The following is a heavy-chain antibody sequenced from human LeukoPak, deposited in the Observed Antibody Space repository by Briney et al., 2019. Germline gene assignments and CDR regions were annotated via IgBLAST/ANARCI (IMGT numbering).Heavy chain of an antibody. J-gene: IGHJ5*02. CDR1: GCSFTSYW. CDR2: IDPSDSYT. V-gene: IGHV5-10-1*01. D-gene: IGHD2-2*01. CDR3: ARHMGDIVVVPAAKNWFDP. Sequence: GESLRISCKGSGCSFTSYWISWVRQMPGKGLEWMGRIDPSDSYTNYSPSFQGHVTISADKSISTAYLQWSSLKASDTAMYYCARHMGDIVVVPAAKNWFDPWGQGTLVTVSS.